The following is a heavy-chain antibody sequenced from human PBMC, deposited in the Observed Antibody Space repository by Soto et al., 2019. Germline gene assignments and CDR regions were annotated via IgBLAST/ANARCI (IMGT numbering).Heavy chain of an antibody. D-gene: IGHD3-10*01. Sequence: GGSLRLSCAASGFTFSSYSMNWVRQAPGKGLEWVSYISSSSSTIYYADSVKGRFTISRDNAKNSLYLQMNSLRDEDTAVYYCARAPRGGLTDYYYYYGMDVWGQGTTVTVSS. CDR1: GFTFSSYS. CDR3: ARAPRGGLTDYYYYYGMDV. CDR2: ISSSSSTI. J-gene: IGHJ6*02. V-gene: IGHV3-48*02.